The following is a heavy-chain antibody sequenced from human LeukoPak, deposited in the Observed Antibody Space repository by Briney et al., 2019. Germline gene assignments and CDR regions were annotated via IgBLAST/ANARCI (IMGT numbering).Heavy chain of an antibody. Sequence: GGSLRLSCAASGFTFSSYGMQGVRQAPGKGLEWVAVIWYDGTNKYYAGSMKGRFTISRDNSKNTLYLQMNSLRAEDTAVYYCAKQSYYYYDSSGYYGYYFDYWGQGTLVTVSS. J-gene: IGHJ4*02. CDR2: IWYDGTNK. D-gene: IGHD3-22*01. CDR1: GFTFSSYG. CDR3: AKQSYYYYDSSGYYGYYFDY. V-gene: IGHV3-33*06.